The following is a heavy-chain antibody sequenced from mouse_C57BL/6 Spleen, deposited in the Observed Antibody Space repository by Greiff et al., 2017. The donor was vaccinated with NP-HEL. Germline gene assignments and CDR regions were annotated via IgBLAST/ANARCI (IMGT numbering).Heavy chain of an antibody. CDR1: GYTFTRSW. D-gene: IGHD1-1*01. V-gene: IGHV1-52*01. Sequence: QVPLQQPGAELVRPGSSVKLSCKASGYTFTRSWMHSVKPRPIQGLDWIGNIDPSASVTHYNQKFKDKAPFTVDTYFSTPYMLLSSRMSDDFSVYYCASWGYYCSSLWYFDVWGTGTTVTVSS. J-gene: IGHJ1*03. CDR2: IDPSASVT. CDR3: ASWGYYCSSLWYFDV.